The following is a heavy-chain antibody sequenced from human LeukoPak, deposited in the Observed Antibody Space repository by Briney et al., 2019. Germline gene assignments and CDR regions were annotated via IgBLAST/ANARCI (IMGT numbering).Heavy chain of an antibody. D-gene: IGHD3-22*01. CDR2: TYSGGST. CDR1: GFTVSSNY. CDR3: AKDFKDYYDSSGYYHFWYFDL. V-gene: IGHV3-53*01. Sequence: GGSLRLSCAASGFTVSSNYMSWVRQAPGKGLEWVSLTYSGGSTYYADSVKGRFTISRDNSKNTLYLQMNSLRAEDTAVYYCAKDFKDYYDSSGYYHFWYFDLWGRGTLVTVSS. J-gene: IGHJ2*01.